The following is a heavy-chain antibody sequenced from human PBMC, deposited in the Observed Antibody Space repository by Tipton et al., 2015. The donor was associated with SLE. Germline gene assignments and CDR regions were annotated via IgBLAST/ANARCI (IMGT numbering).Heavy chain of an antibody. CDR2: TYYMSKWYN. CDR1: GDSVSSNSAA. CDR3: ARVWGTGSRGVDY. V-gene: IGHV6-1*01. Sequence: LRLSCAISGDSVSSNSAAWNWIRQSPSRGLEWLGRTYYMSKWYNDYAVSVKSRIIINPDTSKNQFSLQLISVTPEDTAVYYCARVWGTGSRGVDYWGQGTLVTVSS. D-gene: IGHD2-2*01. J-gene: IGHJ4*02.